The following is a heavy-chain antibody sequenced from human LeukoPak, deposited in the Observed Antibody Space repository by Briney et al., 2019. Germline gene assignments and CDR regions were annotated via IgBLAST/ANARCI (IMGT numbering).Heavy chain of an antibody. CDR1: GFTFSSYG. D-gene: IGHD6-19*01. CDR2: TWSDGSDN. CDR3: ARDAGGGSGWIDT. J-gene: IGHJ4*02. V-gene: IGHV3-33*08. Sequence: PGGSLRLSCAASGFTFSSYGMHWVRQAPGKGLEWVAVTWSDGSDNYSDSVKGRFTISRDNSKDAVSLQMNSLRAGDTAVYYCARDAGGGSGWIDTWGQGILVAVSS.